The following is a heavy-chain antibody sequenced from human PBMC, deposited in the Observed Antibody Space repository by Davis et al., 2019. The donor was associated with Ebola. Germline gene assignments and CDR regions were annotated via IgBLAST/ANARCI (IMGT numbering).Heavy chain of an antibody. Sequence: GESLKISCKASGNSFTSHWIGWVRQIPGKGLEWLGIIYTGDSDTRYSPSFRGQVTISADKSIKAAFLHWSSLKASDTDMYYCASLRRTITGMDDAFDIWGQGTMVTVSS. J-gene: IGHJ3*02. D-gene: IGHD2-8*02. CDR1: GNSFTSHW. CDR3: ASLRRTITGMDDAFDI. CDR2: IYTGDSDT. V-gene: IGHV5-51*01.